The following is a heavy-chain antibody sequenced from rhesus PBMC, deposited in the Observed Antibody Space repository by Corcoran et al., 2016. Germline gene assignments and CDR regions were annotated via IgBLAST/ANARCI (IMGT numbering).Heavy chain of an antibody. CDR1: GFTFGSYA. Sequence: QVQLVQSGAEVKKPGASVKVSCKTSGFTFGSYAISGVRQAPGQGLEWMGVHIPLVGVRNYAEKFQVIVTMTSDTSTSTAYMELSSLRSEDTAVYYCTTVKQRLLDSFDYWGQGVLVTVSS. CDR2: HIPLVGVR. V-gene: IGHV1-198*02. CDR3: TTVKQRLLDSFDY. J-gene: IGHJ4*01. D-gene: IGHD6-31*01.